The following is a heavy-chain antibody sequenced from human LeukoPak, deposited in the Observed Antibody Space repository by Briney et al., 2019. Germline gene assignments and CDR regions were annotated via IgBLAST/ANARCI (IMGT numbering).Heavy chain of an antibody. D-gene: IGHD3-10*01. CDR1: GGSISSYY. CDR2: IYYSGST. J-gene: IGHJ6*04. CDR3: AREPHSMKYYYGSGSLAGILDV. V-gene: IGHV4-59*01. Sequence: PSETLSLTCTVSGGSISSYYWSWIRQPPGKGLEWIGYIYYSGSTNYNPSLKSRVTISVDTSKNQFSLRLSSVTAADTAVYYCAREPHSMKYYYGSGSLAGILDVWGKGTTVTVSS.